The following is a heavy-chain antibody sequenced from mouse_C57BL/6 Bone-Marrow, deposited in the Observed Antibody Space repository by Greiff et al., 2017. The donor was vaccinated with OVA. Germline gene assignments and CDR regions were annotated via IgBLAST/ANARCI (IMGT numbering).Heavy chain of an antibody. J-gene: IGHJ3*01. CDR3: TTWLLRSY. CDR1: GFNIKDDY. V-gene: IGHV14-4*01. CDR2: IDPENGDT. D-gene: IGHD1-1*01. Sequence: VQLQESGAELVRPGASVTLSCTASGFNIKDDYMHWVKQRPEQGLEWIGWIDPENGDTEYASKFQGKATITADTSSNTAYLQLSSLTSEDTAVYYCTTWLLRSYWGQGTLVTVSA.